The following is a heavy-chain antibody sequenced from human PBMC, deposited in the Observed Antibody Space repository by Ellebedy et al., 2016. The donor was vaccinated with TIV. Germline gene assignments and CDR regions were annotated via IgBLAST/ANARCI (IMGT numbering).Heavy chain of an antibody. CDR3: ARDFLRAPDGSESYNNWFDP. J-gene: IGHJ5*02. Sequence: ASVKVSXKASEGTFSSYTISWVRQAPGQGLEWMGGIIPIFGTANYAQKFQDRVTITADESTRTAYMELSSLRSEDTAVYYCARDFLRAPDGSESYNNWFDPWGQGTLVTVSS. CDR1: EGTFSSYT. CDR2: IIPIFGTA. V-gene: IGHV1-69*13. D-gene: IGHD3-10*01.